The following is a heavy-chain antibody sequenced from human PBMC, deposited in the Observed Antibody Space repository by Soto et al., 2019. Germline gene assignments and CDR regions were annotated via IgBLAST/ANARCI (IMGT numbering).Heavy chain of an antibody. J-gene: IGHJ5*02. D-gene: IGHD6-6*01. CDR3: ARERPDGARLDP. CDR1: GGSISSGDYY. CDR2: IYHSGST. Sequence: SETLSLTCTVAGGSISSGDYYWSWIRQPPGKGLEWIGYIYHSGSTYYNPSLKSRVTISVDTSKNQFSLKLSSVTAADTAVYYCARERPDGARLDPWGQGTLVTVSS. V-gene: IGHV4-30-4*01.